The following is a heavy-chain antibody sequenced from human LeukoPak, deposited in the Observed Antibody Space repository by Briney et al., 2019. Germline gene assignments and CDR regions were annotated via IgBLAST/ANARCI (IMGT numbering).Heavy chain of an antibody. CDR3: AGISSGVDY. CDR2: IYYSGST. J-gene: IGHJ4*02. Sequence: ETLSLTCTVSGGSISSYYWSWIRQPPGKGLEWIGYIYYSGSTNYNPSLKSRVTISVDTSKNQFSLKLSSVTAADTAVYYCAGISSGVDYWGQGTLVTVSS. D-gene: IGHD6-19*01. CDR1: GGSISSYY. V-gene: IGHV4-59*01.